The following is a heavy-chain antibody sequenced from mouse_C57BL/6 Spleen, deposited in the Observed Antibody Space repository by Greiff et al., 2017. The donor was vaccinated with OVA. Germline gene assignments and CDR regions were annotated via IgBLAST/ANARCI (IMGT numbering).Heavy chain of an antibody. CDR2: IDPSDSYT. CDR3: ARCYGSSYYAMDY. CDR1: GYTFTSYW. Sequence: VQLQQPGAELVMPGASVKLSCKASGYTFTSYWMHWVKQRPGQGLEWIGEIDPSDSYTNYNQKFKGKSTLTVDKSSSTAYMQLSSLTSEDSAVYYCARCYGSSYYAMDYWGQGTSVTVSS. V-gene: IGHV1-69*01. D-gene: IGHD1-1*01. J-gene: IGHJ4*01.